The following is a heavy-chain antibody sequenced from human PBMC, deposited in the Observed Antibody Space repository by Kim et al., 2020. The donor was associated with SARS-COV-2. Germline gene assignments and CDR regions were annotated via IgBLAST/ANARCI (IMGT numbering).Heavy chain of an antibody. CDR2: I. V-gene: IGHV3-48*04. D-gene: IGHD6-19*01. J-gene: IGHJ4*02. Sequence: IYYSDCVKGRLTISRDNAKNPHYLQMNSLRAEDTAVYYCARDQGVAGIVYWGQGTLVIVSS. CDR3: ARDQGVAGIVY.